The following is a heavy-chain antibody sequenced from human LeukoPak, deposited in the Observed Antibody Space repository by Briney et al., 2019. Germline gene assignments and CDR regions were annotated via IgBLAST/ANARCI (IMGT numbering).Heavy chain of an antibody. CDR2: IYYSGST. CDR1: GGSISSYY. Sequence: SETLSLTCTVSGGSISSYYWSWIRQPPGKGLEWIGYIYYSGSTNYNPSLKSRVTISVDTSKNQFSLKLSSVTAADTAVYYCARDLGGSIAAAGPDYWGQGTLVTVSS. D-gene: IGHD6-13*01. J-gene: IGHJ4*02. V-gene: IGHV4-59*12. CDR3: ARDLGGSIAAAGPDY.